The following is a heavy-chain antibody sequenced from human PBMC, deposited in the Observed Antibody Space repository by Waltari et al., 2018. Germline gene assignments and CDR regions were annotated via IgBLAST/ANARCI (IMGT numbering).Heavy chain of an antibody. CDR3: VRPGSTVTPRAFDI. CDR1: GGTIRSSYN. D-gene: IGHD4-17*01. CDR2: MYYTGGT. Sequence: QLQLQESGPGLVKPSETLSLNCTSSGGTIRSSYNWAWVRPPPGKGLGWVGTMYYTGGTYNNPSLEIRLTMSIDTSKNQFSLKLSYVTASDTAFYYCVRPGSTVTPRAFDIWGQGIKVTVSS. V-gene: IGHV4-39*01. J-gene: IGHJ3*02.